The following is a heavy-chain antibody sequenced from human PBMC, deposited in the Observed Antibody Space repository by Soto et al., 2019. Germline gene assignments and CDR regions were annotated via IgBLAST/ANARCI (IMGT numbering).Heavy chain of an antibody. CDR2: INSNGYS. J-gene: IGHJ1*01. Sequence: ATLSLSCTVSGGSIGPGGSWMRLSPGKGMAWIGYINSNGYSNYNPSLKSRVTITLETSKSQFSLRLTSVTASDTAVYYCARLGAYYQSLHPWGPGTVV. D-gene: IGHD2-21*01. CDR1: GGSIGPG. V-gene: IGHV4-4*08. CDR3: ARLGAYYQSLHP.